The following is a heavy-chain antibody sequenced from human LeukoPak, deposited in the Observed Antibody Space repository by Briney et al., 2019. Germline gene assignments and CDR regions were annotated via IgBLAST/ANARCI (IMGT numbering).Heavy chain of an antibody. D-gene: IGHD7-27*01. V-gene: IGHV3-7*01. J-gene: IGHJ4*02. Sequence: PGGSLRLSCAAAGFSFSRYWMSWVRQAKGKGLECVAKIREDGSEKPYVDSVKGRFTISRDNARNSLYLQINSLRAEDTAVYYCARDYTGGWNDYWGQGTLVTVSS. CDR1: GFSFSRYW. CDR3: ARDYTGGWNDY. CDR2: IREDGSEK.